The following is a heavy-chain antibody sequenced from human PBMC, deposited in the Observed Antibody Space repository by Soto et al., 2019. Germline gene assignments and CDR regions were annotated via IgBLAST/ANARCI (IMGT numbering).Heavy chain of an antibody. V-gene: IGHV4-59*01. D-gene: IGHD4-17*01. CDR2: IYYSGST. J-gene: IGHJ5*02. CDR1: GGSISSYY. Sequence: SETLSLTCAVFGGSISSYYWSWIRQPPGKGLEWIGYIYYSGSTNYNPSLKSRVTISVDTSKNQFSLKLSSVTAADTAVYYCAGDYGDYGRFDPWGQGTLVTVSS. CDR3: AGDYGDYGRFDP.